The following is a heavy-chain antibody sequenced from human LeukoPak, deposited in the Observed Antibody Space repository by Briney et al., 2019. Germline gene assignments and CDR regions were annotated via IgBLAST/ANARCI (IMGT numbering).Heavy chain of an antibody. Sequence: SETLSLTCTVSGGSISSGGYYWSWIRQPPGKGLEWIGYIYHSGNTYYNPSLKSRVTISVDTSKNQLSLKLFSGTAADTAVYYCARTYNSDGSGYYYDFDYWGQGTLVTVSS. V-gene: IGHV4-30-2*01. D-gene: IGHD3-22*01. CDR1: GGSISSGGYY. J-gene: IGHJ4*02. CDR2: IYHSGNT. CDR3: ARTYNSDGSGYYYDFDY.